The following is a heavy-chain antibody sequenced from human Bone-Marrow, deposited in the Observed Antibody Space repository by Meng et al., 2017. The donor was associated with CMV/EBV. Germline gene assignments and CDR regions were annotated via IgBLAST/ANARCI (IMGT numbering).Heavy chain of an antibody. CDR1: GYSISSGYY. Sequence: SETLSLTCTVSGYSISSGYYWGWIRQPPGKGLEWIGSIYYSGSAYYNPSLKSRVTISVDTSKNQFSLKLSSVTAADTAVYYCARDSGVYGMDVWGQGTTVTVSS. CDR3: ARDSGVYGMDV. D-gene: IGHD3-10*01. J-gene: IGHJ6*02. V-gene: IGHV4-38-2*02. CDR2: IYYSGSA.